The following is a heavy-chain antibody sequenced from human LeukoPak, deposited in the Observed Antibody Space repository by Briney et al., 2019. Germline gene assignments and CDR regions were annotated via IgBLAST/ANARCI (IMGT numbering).Heavy chain of an antibody. CDR2: ISYDGSNK. CDR1: GFTFSSYA. Sequence: GRSLRLSCAASGFTFSSYAMHWVRQAPGKGLEWVAVISYDGSNKYYADSVKGRFTISRDKSKNSLYLQMNSLRAEDTAVYYCATSTIFGVVIITDCGQGTLVTVAS. CDR3: ATSTIFGVVIITD. V-gene: IGHV3-30-3*01. D-gene: IGHD3-3*01. J-gene: IGHJ4*02.